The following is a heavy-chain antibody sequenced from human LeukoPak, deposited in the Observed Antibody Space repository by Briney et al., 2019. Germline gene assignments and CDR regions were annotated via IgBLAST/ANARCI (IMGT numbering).Heavy chain of an antibody. Sequence: QSGGSLRLSCAASGFTFSTYGMHWVRQAPGKGLEWVSVIYSGGSTYYADSVKGRFTISRDNSKNTLYLQMNSLRAEDTAVYYCAREANPAAASYNWFDPWGQGTLVTVSS. D-gene: IGHD2-2*01. V-gene: IGHV3-53*01. CDR3: AREANPAAASYNWFDP. CDR1: GFTFSTYG. J-gene: IGHJ5*02. CDR2: IYSGGST.